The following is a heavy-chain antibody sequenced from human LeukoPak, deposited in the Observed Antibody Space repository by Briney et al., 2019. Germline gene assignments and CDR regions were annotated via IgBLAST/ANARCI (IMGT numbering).Heavy chain of an antibody. V-gene: IGHV3-48*02. J-gene: IGHJ5*02. D-gene: IGHD2-2*01. CDR1: GFTFSTYS. CDR3: ARDRGSYCSSTSCPGGDNWFDP. Sequence: GSLRLSCTASGFTFSTYSMNWVRQAPGKGLEWVSYISSSSSTIYYADSVKGRFTISRDNAKNSLYLQMSSLRDEDTAVYYCARDRGSYCSSTSCPGGDNWFDPWGQGTLVTVSS. CDR2: ISSSSSTI.